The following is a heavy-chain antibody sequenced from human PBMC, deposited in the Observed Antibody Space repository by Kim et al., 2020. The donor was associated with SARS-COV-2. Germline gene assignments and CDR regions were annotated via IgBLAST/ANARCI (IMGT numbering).Heavy chain of an antibody. D-gene: IGHD1-7*01. Sequence: SETLSLTCTVSGGSISSGGYYWSWIRQHPGKGLEWIGYIYYSGSTYYNPSLKSRVTISVDTSKNQFSLKLSSVTAADTAVYYCARGGRELNYGMDVWGQGTTVTVSS. CDR1: GGSISSGGYY. CDR2: IYYSGST. V-gene: IGHV4-31*03. CDR3: ARGGRELNYGMDV. J-gene: IGHJ6*02.